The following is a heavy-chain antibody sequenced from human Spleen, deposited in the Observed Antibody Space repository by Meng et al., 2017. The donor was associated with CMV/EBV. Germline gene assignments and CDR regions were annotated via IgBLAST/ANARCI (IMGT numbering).Heavy chain of an antibody. V-gene: IGHV3-30*09. CDR2: ISYEGSNK. J-gene: IGHJ4*02. CDR3: ARTPYCTNGVCYYFDY. Sequence: LSLTCAASGFTFSSHALHWVRQAPGKGLEWAAVISYEGSNKYYADSVKGRFAISRDNSKNTLYLEMNSLRAEDTAVYYCARTPYCTNGVCYYFDYWGQGTLVTVSS. CDR1: GFTFSSHA. D-gene: IGHD2-8*01.